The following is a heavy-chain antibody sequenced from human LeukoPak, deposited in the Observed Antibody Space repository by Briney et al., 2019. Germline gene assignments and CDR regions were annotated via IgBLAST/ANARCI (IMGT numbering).Heavy chain of an antibody. J-gene: IGHJ4*02. D-gene: IGHD6-13*01. Sequence: ASVTVSCKASGYTFTSYGISWVRQAPGQGLEWMGWISAYNGNTNCAQKLQGRVTMTTDTSTSTAYMELRSLRSDDTAVYYCARDLGIREEAVGLLYFDYWGQGTLVTVSS. CDR1: GYTFTSYG. V-gene: IGHV1-18*01. CDR3: ARDLGIREEAVGLLYFDY. CDR2: ISAYNGNT.